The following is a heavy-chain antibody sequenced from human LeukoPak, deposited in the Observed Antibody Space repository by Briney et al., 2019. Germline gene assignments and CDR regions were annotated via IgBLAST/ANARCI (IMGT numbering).Heavy chain of an antibody. Sequence: KPSETLSLTCAVYGGSFSGYYWSWIRQPPGKGLEWIGEINQSGSTNYNPSLKSRVTISVDTSKNQFSLKLSSVTAADTAVYYCARGKHYYYGMDVWGQGTTVTVSS. J-gene: IGHJ6*02. CDR2: INQSGST. V-gene: IGHV4-34*01. CDR1: GGSFSGYY. CDR3: ARGKHYYYGMDV.